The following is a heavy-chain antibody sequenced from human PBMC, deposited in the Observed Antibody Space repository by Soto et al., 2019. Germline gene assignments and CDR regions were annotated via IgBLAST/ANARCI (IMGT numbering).Heavy chain of an antibody. CDR3: ARDHWGSSGWYWSDP. CDR2: ISAYNGNT. Sequence: GASVKVSCKASGYTFTSYGISWVRQAPGQGLEWMGWISAYNGNTNYAQKLQGRVTMTTDTSTSTAYMELRSLRSDDTAVYYCARDHWGSSGWYWSDPWGQGTLVTVSS. J-gene: IGHJ5*02. V-gene: IGHV1-18*01. D-gene: IGHD6-19*01. CDR1: GYTFTSYG.